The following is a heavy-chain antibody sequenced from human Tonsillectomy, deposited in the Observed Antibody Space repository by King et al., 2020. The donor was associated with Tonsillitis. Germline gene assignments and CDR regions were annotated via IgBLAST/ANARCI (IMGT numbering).Heavy chain of an antibody. V-gene: IGHV1-18*04. D-gene: IGHD1-26*01. CDR3: ARGSSLSQIRYYYGMDV. CDR2: VSAYNGNT. Sequence: VQLVESGAEVKKPGASVKVSCKASGYTFTSYGISWVRQAPGQGLEWMGWVSAYNGNTNYAQKLQGRVTMTTDTSTSTAYMELRSLRSDDTAVYYCARGSSLSQIRYYYGMDVWGQGTTVTVSS. J-gene: IGHJ6*02. CDR1: GYTFTSYG.